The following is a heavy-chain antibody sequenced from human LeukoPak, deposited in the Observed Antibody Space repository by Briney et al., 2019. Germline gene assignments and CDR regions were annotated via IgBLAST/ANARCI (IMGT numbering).Heavy chain of an antibody. CDR2: IIPIFGTA. CDR3: ARCYCSGGSCWIDY. D-gene: IGHD2-15*01. CDR1: GGTFSSYA. Sequence: SVKVSCKASGGTFSSYAISWVRQAPGQGLEWMGGIIPIFGTANYAQKFQGRVTITADESTSTAYMELSSLRSEDTAVYYCARCYCSGGSCWIDYWGQGTLVTVSS. V-gene: IGHV1-69*13. J-gene: IGHJ4*02.